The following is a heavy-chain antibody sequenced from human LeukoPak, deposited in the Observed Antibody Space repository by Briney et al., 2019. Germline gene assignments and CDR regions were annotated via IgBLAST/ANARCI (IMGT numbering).Heavy chain of an antibody. D-gene: IGHD4-11*01. CDR3: ARVSYSNLDY. CDR1: GFTLSSYE. J-gene: IGHJ4*02. Sequence: GGSLRLSCVASGFTLSSYEMNWVRQAPGKGLEWVSYISSSAGTIYYADSVKGRFTISRDNAKNSLYLQMNSLRAEDTAVYYCARVSYSNLDYWGQGTLVTVSS. CDR2: ISSSAGTI. V-gene: IGHV3-48*03.